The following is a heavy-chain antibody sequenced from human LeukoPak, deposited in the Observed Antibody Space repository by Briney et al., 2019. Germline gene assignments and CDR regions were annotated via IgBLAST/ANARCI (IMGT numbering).Heavy chain of an antibody. Sequence: GGSLRLSCAASGFTFDHYGMSWVRQAPGKGLEWVSGINWSGGSTGYADSVKGRFTISRDNAKSFLYLQMNSLRVEDTALYYCARGAPRGSQGWFDPWGQGTLVTISS. J-gene: IGHJ5*02. CDR1: GFTFDHYG. D-gene: IGHD1-26*01. CDR2: INWSGGST. CDR3: ARGAPRGSQGWFDP. V-gene: IGHV3-20*04.